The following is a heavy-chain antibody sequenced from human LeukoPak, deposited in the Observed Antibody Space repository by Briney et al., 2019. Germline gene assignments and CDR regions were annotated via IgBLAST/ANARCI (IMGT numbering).Heavy chain of an antibody. CDR3: ARLGYYDSSGYLTPDY. CDR1: GGSFSGYY. D-gene: IGHD3-22*01. J-gene: IGHJ4*02. Sequence: SETLSLTCAVYGGSFSGYYWSWIRQPPGKGLEWIGEINHSGSTNYNPSLKSRVTISVDTSKNQFSLKLSSVTAADTAVYYCARLGYYDSSGYLTPDYWGQGTLVTVSS. V-gene: IGHV4-34*01. CDR2: INHSGST.